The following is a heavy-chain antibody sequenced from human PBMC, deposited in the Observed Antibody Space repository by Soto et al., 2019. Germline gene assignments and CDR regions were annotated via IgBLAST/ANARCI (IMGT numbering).Heavy chain of an antibody. CDR3: AKDAALGSSWLPYYYYGMDV. Sequence: HWGSLRLSXAASGVTFSSYAMSWVRQAPGKGLEWVSAISGSGGSTYYADSVKGQFTISRDNSKNTLYLQMNSLRAEDTAVYYCAKDAALGSSWLPYYYYGMDVWGQGTTVTVSS. CDR1: GVTFSSYA. J-gene: IGHJ6*02. D-gene: IGHD6-13*01. V-gene: IGHV3-23*01. CDR2: ISGSGGST.